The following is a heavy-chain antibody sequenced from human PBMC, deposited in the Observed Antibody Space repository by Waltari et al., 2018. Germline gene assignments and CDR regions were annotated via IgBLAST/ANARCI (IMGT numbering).Heavy chain of an antibody. V-gene: IGHV1-24*01. Sequence: QVQLVQSGAEVKQPGASVKVSCKVSGYTLTELSMHWVRQAPGKGLEWMGGFGPEDGETIYAQKFQGRVTMTVDTSTDTAYMELTSLRSEDTAVYYCATDLFASGMWGQGTLVTVSS. CDR3: ATDLFASGM. CDR1: GYTLTELS. J-gene: IGHJ4*02. D-gene: IGHD3-10*01. CDR2: FGPEDGET.